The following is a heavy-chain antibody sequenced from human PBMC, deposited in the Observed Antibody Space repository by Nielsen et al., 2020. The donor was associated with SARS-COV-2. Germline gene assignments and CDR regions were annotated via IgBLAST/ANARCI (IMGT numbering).Heavy chain of an antibody. CDR3: ARESGLDTTDN. V-gene: IGHV4-34*01. J-gene: IGHJ4*02. CDR2: ISHSGTT. Sequence: SETLSLTCAVSGESFSGYYQWSWIRQPPGKGLEWIGEISHSGTTNYNPSLKSRVTISMDASKNQFSLKMSSMTAADTAVYYCARESGLDTTDNWGQGVLVTVSS. CDR1: GESFSGYY. D-gene: IGHD3/OR15-3a*01.